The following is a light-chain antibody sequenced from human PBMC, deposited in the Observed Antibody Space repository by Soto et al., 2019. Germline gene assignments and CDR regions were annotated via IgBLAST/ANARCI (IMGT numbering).Light chain of an antibody. V-gene: IGLV1-44*01. J-gene: IGLJ3*02. CDR3: AAWDDSLNARGV. Sequence: QSVLAQPPSASGTPGQRVTISCSGSRSNIGNNAVSWYQQLPGTAPKLLIYNNNQRPSGVPARFSGSKSGTSASLAISGLQSEDEADYYCAAWDDSLNARGVFGGGTTVTVL. CDR1: RSNIGNNA. CDR2: NNN.